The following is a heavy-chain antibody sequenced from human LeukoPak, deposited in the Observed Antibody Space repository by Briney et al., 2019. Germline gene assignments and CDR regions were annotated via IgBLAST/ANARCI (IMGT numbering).Heavy chain of an antibody. Sequence: GGSLRLSCAASGFTFSSYSMNWVRQAPGKGLEWVGRIKSKTDGGTTDYAAPVKGRFTISRDDSKNTLYLQMNSLKTEDTAVYYCTTGSDYTSYYYYYYYMDVWGKGTTVTVSS. CDR2: IKSKTDGGTT. CDR3: TTGSDYTSYYYYYYYMDV. D-gene: IGHD4-11*01. J-gene: IGHJ6*03. CDR1: GFTFSSYS. V-gene: IGHV3-15*01.